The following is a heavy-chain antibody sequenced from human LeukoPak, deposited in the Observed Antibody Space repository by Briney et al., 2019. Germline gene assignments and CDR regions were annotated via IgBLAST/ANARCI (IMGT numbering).Heavy chain of an antibody. D-gene: IGHD3-3*01. CDR3: AKGACIPIFGVISNPCNFNY. CDR2: ISSSSSYI. CDR1: GFTFSTYG. Sequence: GGTLRLSCAASGFTFSTYGMSWVRQAPGKGLEWVSSISSSSSYIYYADSVKGRFTISRDNAKNSLYLQMNSLRAEDTAVYYCAKGACIPIFGVISNPCNFNYWGQGTLVTVSS. V-gene: IGHV3-21*01. J-gene: IGHJ4*02.